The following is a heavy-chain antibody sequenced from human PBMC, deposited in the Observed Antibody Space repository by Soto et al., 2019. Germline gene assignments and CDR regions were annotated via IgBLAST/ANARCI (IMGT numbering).Heavy chain of an antibody. CDR2: ISYDGSNK. J-gene: IGHJ5*02. D-gene: IGHD6-13*01. Sequence: QVQLVESGGGVVQPGRSLRLSCAASGFTFSSYAMHWVRQAPGKGLEWVAVISYDGSNKYYADSVKGRFTISRDNSKNTLYLQMNTLRAEDTAVYYCARDDSSSWYFQKNWFDPWGQGTLVTVSS. CDR3: ARDDSSSWYFQKNWFDP. CDR1: GFTFSSYA. V-gene: IGHV3-30-3*01.